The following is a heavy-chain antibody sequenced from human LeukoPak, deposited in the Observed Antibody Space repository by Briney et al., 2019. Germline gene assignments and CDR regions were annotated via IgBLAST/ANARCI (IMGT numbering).Heavy chain of an antibody. Sequence: SGGSLRLSCAASGFTFNSYSMNWVRQAPGKGLEWVSYISSSSSIIYYADSVKGRFTISRDNSKNTLYLQMNSLRAEDTAVYYCAKDALERGRGPYYFDYWGQGTLVTVSS. J-gene: IGHJ4*02. CDR1: GFTFNSYS. CDR2: ISSSSSII. D-gene: IGHD3-10*01. CDR3: AKDALERGRGPYYFDY. V-gene: IGHV3-48*01.